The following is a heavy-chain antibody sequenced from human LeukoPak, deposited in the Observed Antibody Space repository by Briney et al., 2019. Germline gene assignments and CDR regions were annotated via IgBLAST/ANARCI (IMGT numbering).Heavy chain of an antibody. Sequence: SETLSLTCAVYGGSFSGYYWSWIRQPPGKGLEWIGEINHSGSTNYNLSLKSRVTISVDTSKNQFSLKLSSVTAADTAVYYCAREVDVWGKGTTVTVSS. CDR3: AREVDV. J-gene: IGHJ6*04. CDR2: INHSGST. V-gene: IGHV4-34*01. CDR1: GGSFSGYY.